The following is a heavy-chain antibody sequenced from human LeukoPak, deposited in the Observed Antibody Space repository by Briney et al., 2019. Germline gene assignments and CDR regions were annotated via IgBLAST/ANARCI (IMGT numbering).Heavy chain of an antibody. Sequence: KPGGSLRLSCAASGFTFSSYSMNWVRQAPEKGLEWVPSISSSSSYIYYADSAKGRFTISRDNAKNSLYLQMNSLRAEDTAVYYCASRGGATRGAFDIWGQGTMVTVSS. V-gene: IGHV3-21*01. CDR3: ASRGGATRGAFDI. CDR2: ISSSSSYI. CDR1: GFTFSSYS. J-gene: IGHJ3*02. D-gene: IGHD3-10*01.